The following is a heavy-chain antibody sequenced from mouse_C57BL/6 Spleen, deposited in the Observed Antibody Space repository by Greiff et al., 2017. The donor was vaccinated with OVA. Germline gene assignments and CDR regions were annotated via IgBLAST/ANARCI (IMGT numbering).Heavy chain of an antibody. Sequence: EVMLVESGGGLVKPGGSLKLSCAASGFTFSDYGMHWVRQAPEKGLEWVAYISSGSSTIYYADTVKGRFTISRDNAKNTLFLQMTSLRSEDTAMYYCARPEYYGSPPFAYWGQGTLVTVSA. CDR3: ARPEYYGSPPFAY. J-gene: IGHJ3*01. CDR2: ISSGSSTI. D-gene: IGHD1-1*01. V-gene: IGHV5-17*01. CDR1: GFTFSDYG.